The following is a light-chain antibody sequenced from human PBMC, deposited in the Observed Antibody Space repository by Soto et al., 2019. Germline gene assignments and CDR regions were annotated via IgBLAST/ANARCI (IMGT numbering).Light chain of an antibody. CDR2: GAS. V-gene: IGKV3-20*01. CDR1: QSVSSTY. CDR3: QQYGSSGT. J-gene: IGKJ1*01. Sequence: EIVMTQSPATLSLSPGERATLSCRASQSVSSTYLGWYQQKPGQAPRLLISGASNRATGIPDRFSGSGSGTDFTLTISRLEPEDFAVYYCQQYGSSGTFGQGTKVDIK.